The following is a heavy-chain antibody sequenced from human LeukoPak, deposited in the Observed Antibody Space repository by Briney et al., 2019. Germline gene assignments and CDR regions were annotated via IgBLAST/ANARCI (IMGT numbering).Heavy chain of an antibody. V-gene: IGHV3-64*01. CDR2: ISSNGGST. CDR1: GFTFSTYA. D-gene: IGHD3-22*01. Sequence: GGSLRLSCAASGFTFSTYAMHWVRQAPGKGLEYVSAISSNGGSTYYASSVKGRFTISRDNSKNTLYLQMGSLRAEDMAVYYCARSEDYYDSSGYVNMYDYWGQGTLVTVSS. J-gene: IGHJ4*02. CDR3: ARSEDYYDSSGYVNMYDY.